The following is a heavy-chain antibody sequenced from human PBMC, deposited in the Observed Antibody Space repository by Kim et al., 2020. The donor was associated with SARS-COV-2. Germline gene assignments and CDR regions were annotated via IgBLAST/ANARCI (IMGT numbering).Heavy chain of an antibody. CDR2: T. V-gene: IGHV5-51*01. CDR3: ARHGAVAGFDY. Sequence: TRYSPSFQGQVTISADKSISTGYLQWSSLKASDTAMYYCARHGAVAGFDYWGQGTLVTVSS. J-gene: IGHJ4*02. D-gene: IGHD6-19*01.